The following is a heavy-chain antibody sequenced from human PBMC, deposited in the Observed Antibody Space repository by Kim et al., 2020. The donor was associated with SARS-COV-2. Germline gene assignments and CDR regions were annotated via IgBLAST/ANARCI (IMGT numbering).Heavy chain of an antibody. D-gene: IGHD3-10*01. Sequence: SETLSLTCTVSGGSISSSSYYWGWIRQPPGKGLEWIGSIYYSGSTYYNPSLKSRVTISVDTSKNQFSLKLSSVTAADTAVYYCARQGGPGLHYFDYWGQGTLVTVSS. CDR1: GGSISSSSYY. V-gene: IGHV4-39*01. CDR2: IYYSGST. J-gene: IGHJ4*02. CDR3: ARQGGPGLHYFDY.